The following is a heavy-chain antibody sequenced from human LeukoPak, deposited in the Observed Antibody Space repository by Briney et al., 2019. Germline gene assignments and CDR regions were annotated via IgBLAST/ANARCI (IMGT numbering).Heavy chain of an antibody. V-gene: IGHV4-30-4*01. CDR3: ARALTGSYFDY. J-gene: IGHJ4*02. Sequence: PSQTLSLTCTVSGGSISSGDYYWSWIRQPPGKGLEWTGYIYYSGSTYYNPSLKSRVTISVDTSKNQFSLKLSSVTAADTAVYYCARALTGSYFDYWGQGTLVTVSS. D-gene: IGHD3-9*01. CDR2: IYYSGST. CDR1: GGSISSGDYY.